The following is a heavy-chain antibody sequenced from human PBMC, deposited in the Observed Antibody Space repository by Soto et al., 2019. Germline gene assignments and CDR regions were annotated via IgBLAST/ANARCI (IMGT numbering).Heavy chain of an antibody. CDR3: PIFSPPRPSIPPAVNWFDP. CDR1: GGSISSGGYY. Sequence: PSXTLSLTCTVSGGSISSGGYYWSWIRQHPGKGLEWIGYIYYSGSTYYNPSLKSRVTISVDTSKNQFSLKLSSVTAADTAVYYFPIFSPPRPSIPPAVNWFDPWAQGNLVTVS. V-gene: IGHV4-31*03. J-gene: IGHJ5*02. CDR2: IYYSGST. D-gene: IGHD6-13*01.